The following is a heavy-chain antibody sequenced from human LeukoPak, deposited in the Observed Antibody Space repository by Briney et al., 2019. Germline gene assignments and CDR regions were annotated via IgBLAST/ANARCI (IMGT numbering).Heavy chain of an antibody. CDR2: IYTSGST. CDR1: GGSISSYY. J-gene: IGHJ5*02. CDR3: ARAPYDYVWGTPPSSWFDP. V-gene: IGHV4-4*07. Sequence: SETLSLTCTVSGGSISSYYWSWIRQPAGKGLEWIGRIYTSGSTNYNPSLKSRVTMSVDTSKDQFSLKLSSVTAADTAVYYCARAPYDYVWGTPPSSWFDPWGQGTLVTVSS. D-gene: IGHD3-16*01.